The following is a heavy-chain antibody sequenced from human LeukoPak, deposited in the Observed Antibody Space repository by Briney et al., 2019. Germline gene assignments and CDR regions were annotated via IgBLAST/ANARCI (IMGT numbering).Heavy chain of an antibody. V-gene: IGHV1-46*01. D-gene: IGHD1-1*01. J-gene: IGHJ6*03. CDR3: ARDPHRTTWRDYYFYMDV. Sequence: GASVKVSCKASGYTFTSYYMHWVRQAPGQGLEWIAKFNPSSGGTNYAQRFQGRATVTRDMSTQTVYMELSSLRSEDTAVYFCARDPHRTTWRDYYFYMDVWGRGTTVIVSS. CDR1: GYTFTSYY. CDR2: FNPSSGGT.